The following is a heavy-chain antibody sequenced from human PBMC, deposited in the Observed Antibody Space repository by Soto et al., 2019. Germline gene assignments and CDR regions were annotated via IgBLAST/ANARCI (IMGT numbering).Heavy chain of an antibody. J-gene: IGHJ6*02. CDR3: ASTIFGVVIIEDYYYGMDV. V-gene: IGHV1-46*01. CDR1: GYTFTSYY. Sequence: APVKVSCKASGYTFTSYYMHWVRQAPGQGLEWMGIINPSGGSTSYAQKFQGRVTMTRDTSTSTVYMELSSLRSEDTAVYYCASTIFGVVIIEDYYYGMDVWGQGTTVTVSS. D-gene: IGHD3-3*01. CDR2: INPSGGST.